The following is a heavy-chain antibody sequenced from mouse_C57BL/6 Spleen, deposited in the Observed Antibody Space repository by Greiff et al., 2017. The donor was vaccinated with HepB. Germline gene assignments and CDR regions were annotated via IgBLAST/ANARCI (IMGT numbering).Heavy chain of an antibody. CDR3: ARSYYSLYYFDY. V-gene: IGHV1-80*01. CDR1: GYAFSSYW. Sequence: VKLMESGAELVKPGASVKISCKASGYAFSSYWMNWVKQRPGKGLEWIGQIYPGDGDTNYNGKFKGKATLTADKSSSTAYMQLSSLTSEDSAVYFCARSYYSLYYFDYWGQGTTLTVSS. J-gene: IGHJ2*01. D-gene: IGHD2-12*01. CDR2: IYPGDGDT.